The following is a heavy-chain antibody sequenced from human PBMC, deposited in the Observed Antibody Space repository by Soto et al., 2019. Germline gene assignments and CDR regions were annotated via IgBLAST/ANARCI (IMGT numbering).Heavy chain of an antibody. Sequence: QVQLVQSGAEVKKPGSSVKVSCKASGGTFSSYAISWVRQAPGQGLEWMGGIIPIFGTANYAQKFQGRVTITADESTSTAYMELSRLRSEDTAVYYCARDQGYCSGGSCYNWFDPWGQGTLVTVSS. V-gene: IGHV1-69*12. CDR2: IIPIFGTA. CDR1: GGTFSSYA. J-gene: IGHJ5*02. D-gene: IGHD2-15*01. CDR3: ARDQGYCSGGSCYNWFDP.